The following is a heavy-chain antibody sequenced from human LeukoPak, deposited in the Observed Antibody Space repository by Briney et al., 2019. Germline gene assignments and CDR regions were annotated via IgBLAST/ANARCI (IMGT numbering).Heavy chain of an antibody. D-gene: IGHD3-16*02. CDR3: ARGSPRMITFGGVIVTLSFDY. Sequence: ASVTVSCEASGYTFTGYYMHWVRQAPGQGLEWMGWINPNSGGTNYAQKFQGRVTMTRDTSISTAYMELSRLRSDDTAVYYCARGSPRMITFGGVIVTLSFDYWGQGTLVTVSS. J-gene: IGHJ4*02. CDR1: GYTFTGYY. CDR2: INPNSGGT. V-gene: IGHV1-2*02.